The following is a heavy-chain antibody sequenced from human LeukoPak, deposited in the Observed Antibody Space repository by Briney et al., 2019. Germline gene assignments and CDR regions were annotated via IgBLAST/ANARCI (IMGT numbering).Heavy chain of an antibody. V-gene: IGHV3-23*01. J-gene: IGHJ4*02. Sequence: GGSLRLSCAASGFTFSNYNINWVRQAPGKGLEWVSTISGSAGNIYYADSVKGRFTISRDNSKNTLFLQMNSLRAEDTAIYYCAKRPAAVRGVIPYVDYWGQGTLVTVSS. CDR2: ISGSAGNI. CDR3: AKRPAAVRGVIPYVDY. D-gene: IGHD3-10*02. CDR1: GFTFSNYN.